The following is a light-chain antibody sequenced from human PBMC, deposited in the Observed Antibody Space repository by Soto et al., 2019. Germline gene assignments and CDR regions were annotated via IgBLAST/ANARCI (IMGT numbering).Light chain of an antibody. J-gene: IGKJ4*01. Sequence: EIVLTQSPGTLSLSPGERATLSCKTSQSSGSNFLAWYQHKPGQAPRLLIYGASTRATGVPARFSGSGSGTDFTLTISSLEPEDFAVYYCQQRSNWPSLTFGGGTKVDI. CDR1: QSSGSNF. CDR2: GAS. CDR3: QQRSNWPSLT. V-gene: IGKV3-11*01.